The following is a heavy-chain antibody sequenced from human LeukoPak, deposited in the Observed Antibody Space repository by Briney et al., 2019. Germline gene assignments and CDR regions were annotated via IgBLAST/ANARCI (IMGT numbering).Heavy chain of an antibody. D-gene: IGHD3-22*01. Sequence: PSETLSLTCTVSGGSISSYYWSWIRQPPGKGLEWLGYIYYSGSTNYNPSLKSRVTISVDTSKNQFSLKLSSVTAADTAVYYCARDSVGDDSRGLDYWGQGTLVTVSS. V-gene: IGHV4-59*01. J-gene: IGHJ4*02. CDR2: IYYSGST. CDR3: ARDSVGDDSRGLDY. CDR1: GGSISSYY.